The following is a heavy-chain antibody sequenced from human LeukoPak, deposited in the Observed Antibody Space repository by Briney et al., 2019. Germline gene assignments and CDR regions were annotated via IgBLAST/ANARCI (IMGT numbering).Heavy chain of an antibody. CDR2: ISGSGGST. Sequence: PGGSLRLSCAASGFTFSSYAMSWVRQAPGKGLEWVSAISGSGGSTYYADSVKGRFTISRDNSKNTLYLQMNSLRAEDTAVYYCAKDRVLWFGENNWFDPWGQGTLVTVSS. CDR1: GFTFSSYA. J-gene: IGHJ5*02. CDR3: AKDRVLWFGENNWFDP. D-gene: IGHD3-10*01. V-gene: IGHV3-23*01.